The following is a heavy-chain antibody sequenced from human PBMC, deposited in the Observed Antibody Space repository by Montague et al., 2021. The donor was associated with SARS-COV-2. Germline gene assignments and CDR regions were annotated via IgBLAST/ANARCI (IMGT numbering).Heavy chain of an antibody. CDR1: GFSLSTPNVG. CDR3: AHLIRYYDIFTGIPFDD. V-gene: IGHV2-5*01. Sequence: PALVKPTQTLTLTCTFSGFSLSTPNVGVAWTRQPPGKALEWLAVIYSNGDKRYSPSLQRRLTITKDTSRNQVVLSLTNMDPLDTATYYCAHLIRYYDIFTGIPFDDWGQGTQVTVSS. CDR2: IYSNGDK. D-gene: IGHD3-9*01. J-gene: IGHJ4*02.